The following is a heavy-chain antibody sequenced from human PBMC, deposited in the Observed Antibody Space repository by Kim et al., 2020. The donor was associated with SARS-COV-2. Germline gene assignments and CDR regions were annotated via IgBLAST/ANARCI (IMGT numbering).Heavy chain of an antibody. J-gene: IGHJ4*02. V-gene: IGHV3-7*01. CDR3: ARGRGCITIFGVVASNYYYFDY. Sequence: GGSLRLSCAASGFTFSSYWMSWVRQAPGKGLEWVANIKQDGSEKYYVDSVKGRFTISRDNAKNSLYLQMNSLRAEDTAVYYCARGRGCITIFGVVASNYYYFDYWGQGTLVTVSS. CDR1: GFTFSSYW. D-gene: IGHD3-3*01. CDR2: IKQDGSEK.